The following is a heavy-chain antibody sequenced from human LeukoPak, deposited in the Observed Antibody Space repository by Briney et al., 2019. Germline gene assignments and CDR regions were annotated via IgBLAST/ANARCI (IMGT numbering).Heavy chain of an antibody. J-gene: IGHJ4*02. CDR3: ARDGRRGGYHRTYYFDY. D-gene: IGHD3-10*01. CDR2: IIPIFGTG. CDR1: GGTFSSYA. V-gene: IGHV1-69*05. Sequence: ASVKVSCKPSGGTFSSYAISWVRQAPGQGLEWIGRIIPIFGTGSCEQKFQGRVTIITDESTSTDYMELSSLRSEETAVYYCARDGRRGGYHRTYYFDYWGQGTLVTVSS.